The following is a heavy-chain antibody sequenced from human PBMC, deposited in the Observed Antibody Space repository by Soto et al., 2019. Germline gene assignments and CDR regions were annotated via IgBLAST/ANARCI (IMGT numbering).Heavy chain of an antibody. J-gene: IGHJ4*02. Sequence: QVQLVESGGGVVQPGRSLRLSCAASGFTFSSYAMHWVRQAPGKGLEWVAVISYDGSNKYYADSVKGRFTISRDNSKNTLYLQMNSLRAEDTAVYYCPRAGWCSGGSCYLEYYFDYWGQGTLVTVSS. D-gene: IGHD2-15*01. CDR2: ISYDGSNK. CDR1: GFTFSSYA. V-gene: IGHV3-30-3*01. CDR3: PRAGWCSGGSCYLEYYFDY.